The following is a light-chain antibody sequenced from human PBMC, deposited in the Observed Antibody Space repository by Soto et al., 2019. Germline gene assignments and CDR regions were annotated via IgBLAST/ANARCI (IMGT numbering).Light chain of an antibody. CDR1: SSNVGGYHY. V-gene: IGLV2-14*01. Sequence: QSVLTQPPSVSGAPGQSITISCTGTSSNVGGYHYLSEYQQHPGKAPQLMIYDVSNRPSGVSYRFSGSKSGNTASLTVSGVEDEAEAYYYCSSYTSRGTVVFVGGTKLTVL. CDR2: DVS. CDR3: SSYTSRGTVV. J-gene: IGLJ2*01.